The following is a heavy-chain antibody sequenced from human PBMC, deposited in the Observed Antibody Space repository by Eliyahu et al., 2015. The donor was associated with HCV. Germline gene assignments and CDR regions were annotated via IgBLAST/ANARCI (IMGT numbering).Heavy chain of an antibody. D-gene: IGHD5-12*01. V-gene: IGHV3-30*18. CDR3: AKDGGYGAVDY. CDR2: ISYDGSXK. CDR1: GFTFSSYG. J-gene: IGHJ4*02. Sequence: QVQLVESGGGVVQPGRSLRLSCAASGFTFSSYGMHWVRQGPGKGVEGGAVISYDGSXKYYADPVKGRFTISRDNSKNTLYLQMNSLRAEDTAVYYCAKDGGYGAVDYWGQGTLVTVSS.